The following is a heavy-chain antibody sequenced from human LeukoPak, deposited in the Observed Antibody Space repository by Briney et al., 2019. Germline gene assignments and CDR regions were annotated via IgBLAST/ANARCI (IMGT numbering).Heavy chain of an antibody. J-gene: IGHJ4*02. CDR2: IYPGDSDT. CDR1: GYTFTSYW. D-gene: IGHD1-26*01. V-gene: IGHV5-51*01. Sequence: GESLKNSCKGFGYTFTSYWIGWVRQMPGKGLEWMGIIYPGDSDTRYSPSFQGQVIISADKSISTAYLQWSSLKASDTAMYYCARHPHTIVGTTPYFDYWGQGTLVTVSS. CDR3: ARHPHTIVGTTPYFDY.